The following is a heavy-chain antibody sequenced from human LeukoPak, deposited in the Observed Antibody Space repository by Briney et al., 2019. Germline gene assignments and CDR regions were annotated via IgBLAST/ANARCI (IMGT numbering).Heavy chain of an antibody. J-gene: IGHJ4*02. CDR2: IGSAGDT. CDR3: ARVSSGWYGFDY. CDR1: GFTFSSYD. Sequence: GGSLRLSCAASGFTFSSYDMHWVRQATGKGLEWLSAIGSAGDTYYPGSVKGRFTISRENAKTSLYLQMNSLRAGDTAVYYCARVSSGWYGFDYWGQGTLVTVSS. D-gene: IGHD6-19*01. V-gene: IGHV3-13*01.